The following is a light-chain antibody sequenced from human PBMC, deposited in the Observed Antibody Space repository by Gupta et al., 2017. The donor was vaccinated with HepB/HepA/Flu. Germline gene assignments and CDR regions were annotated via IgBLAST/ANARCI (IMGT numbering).Light chain of an antibody. CDR1: QGISTD. Sequence: DIQLTQSSSFLSASVGDRVSITCRASQGISTDLAWYQHKPGKAPYLLIYAASTLQSGVPSRFSGSGSGTEFTLTISSLQPEDFATYYCQHLNSFPITFGQGTQLEIK. J-gene: IGKJ5*01. CDR3: QHLNSFPIT. CDR2: AAS. V-gene: IGKV1-9*01.